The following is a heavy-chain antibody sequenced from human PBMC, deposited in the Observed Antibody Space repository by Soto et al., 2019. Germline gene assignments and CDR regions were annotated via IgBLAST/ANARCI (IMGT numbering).Heavy chain of an antibody. CDR3: ARDSLRVITWFDP. D-gene: IGHD3-22*01. CDR2: ISAGNGNT. V-gene: IGHV1-18*01. Sequence: ASVKVSCKASGYTFTSYGISWVRQAPGQRLEWMGWISAGNGNTNYSQKLQGRVTMTTDTSTSTAYMELSSLRSEDTAVYYCARDSLRVITWFDPWGQGTLVTVSS. CDR1: GYTFTSYG. J-gene: IGHJ5*02.